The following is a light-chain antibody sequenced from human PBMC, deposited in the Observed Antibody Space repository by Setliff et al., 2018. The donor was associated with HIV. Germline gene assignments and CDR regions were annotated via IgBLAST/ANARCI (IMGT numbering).Light chain of an antibody. CDR2: EVS. Sequence: QSVLTQPASVSGSPGQSITISCTGTSSDVGAYNYVSWYQQHPGKAPKLMIYEVSNRPLGVSNRFSGSKSGNTASLTISGLQAEDEADYYCNSYTSSRTVVFGGGTKVTVL. J-gene: IGLJ2*01. V-gene: IGLV2-14*01. CDR3: NSYTSSRTVV. CDR1: SSDVGAYNY.